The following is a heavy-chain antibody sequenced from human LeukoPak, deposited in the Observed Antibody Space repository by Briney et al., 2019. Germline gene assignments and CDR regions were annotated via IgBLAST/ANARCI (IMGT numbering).Heavy chain of an antibody. CDR1: GFTDSSNY. CDR3: ARDPVPGDAFDI. J-gene: IGHJ3*02. V-gene: IGHV3-53*01. Sequence: GGSLRLSCAASGFTDSSNYMSCVPQAPGKGLEWVSVIYSGGSTYYADSVKGRFTISRDNSKNTLYLQMNSLRAEDTAVYYCARDPVPGDAFDIWGQGTMVTVSS. D-gene: IGHD1-14*01. CDR2: IYSGGST.